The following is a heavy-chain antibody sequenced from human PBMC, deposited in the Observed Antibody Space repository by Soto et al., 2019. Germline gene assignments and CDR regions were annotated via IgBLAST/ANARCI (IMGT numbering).Heavy chain of an antibody. CDR2: MNPNSGNT. CDR1: GYTFTSYD. D-gene: IGHD3-3*01. CDR3: ARGKDFWSGPINYYGMDV. Sequence: ASVKVSCKASGYTFTSYDINWVRQATGQGLEWMGWMNPNSGNTGYAQKFQGRVTMTRNTSISTAYMELGSLRSEDTAVYYCARGKDFWSGPINYYGMDVWGQGTTVTVSS. J-gene: IGHJ6*02. V-gene: IGHV1-8*01.